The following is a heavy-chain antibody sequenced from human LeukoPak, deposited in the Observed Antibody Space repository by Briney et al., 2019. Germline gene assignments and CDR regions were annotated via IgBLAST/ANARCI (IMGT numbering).Heavy chain of an antibody. D-gene: IGHD4-17*01. V-gene: IGHV4-61*02. CDR2: IYTSGST. J-gene: IGHJ4*02. CDR3: ARGPVRYGVYGRFPGSFDY. Sequence: SETLSLTCTVSGGSISSGSYYWSWIRQPAGKGLEWIGRIYTSGSTDYNPSLKSRVTISVDMSKNQFSLKLSSVTGADRAAYYWARGPVRYGVYGRFPGSFDYWGQGTLVTASS. CDR1: GGSISSGSYY.